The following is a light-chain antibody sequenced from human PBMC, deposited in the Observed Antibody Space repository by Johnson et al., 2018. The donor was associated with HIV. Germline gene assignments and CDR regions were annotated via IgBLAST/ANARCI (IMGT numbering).Light chain of an antibody. J-gene: IGLJ1*01. CDR3: GTWDSSLSPFYF. CDR1: SSNIGNNY. CDR2: DNN. V-gene: IGLV1-51*01. Sequence: QSVLTQPPSVSAAPGQKVTISCSGSSSNIGNNYVSWYQQVPGTAPKLLIYDNNKRPSGIPDRFSGSKSGTSATLGITGLQTGDEADYFCGTWDSSLSPFYFFGTGTKVTVL.